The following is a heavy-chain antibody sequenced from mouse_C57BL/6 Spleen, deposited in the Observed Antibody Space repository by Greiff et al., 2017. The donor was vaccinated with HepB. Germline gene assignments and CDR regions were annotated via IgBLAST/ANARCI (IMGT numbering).Heavy chain of an antibody. CDR2: INPYNGGT. J-gene: IGHJ4*01. Sequence: VQLKESGPVLVKPGASVKMSCKASGYTFTDYYMNWVKQSHGKSLEWIGVINPYNGGTSYNQKFKGKATLTVDKSSSTAYMELNSLTSEDSAVYYCARLGSLYYAMDYWGQGTSVTVSS. D-gene: IGHD1-1*01. V-gene: IGHV1-19*01. CDR1: GYTFTDYY. CDR3: ARLGSLYYAMDY.